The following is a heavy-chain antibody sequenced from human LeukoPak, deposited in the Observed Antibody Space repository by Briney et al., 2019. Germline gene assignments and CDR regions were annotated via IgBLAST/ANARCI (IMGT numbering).Heavy chain of an antibody. D-gene: IGHD3-3*01. J-gene: IGHJ5*02. CDR2: ISYAGSNK. Sequence: GGSLRLSCAASGFTFSSYSIHWVRQAPGKGLEWVAVISYAGSNKYYADSVKGRFTISRDNSKNTLYLQMNSLRAEDTAVYYCARDKNYDFWSGYNWFDPWGQGTLVTVSS. CDR1: GFTFSSYS. V-gene: IGHV3-30-3*01. CDR3: ARDKNYDFWSGYNWFDP.